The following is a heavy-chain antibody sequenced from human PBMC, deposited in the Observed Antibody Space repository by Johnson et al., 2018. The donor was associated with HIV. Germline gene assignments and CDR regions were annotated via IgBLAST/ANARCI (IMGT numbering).Heavy chain of an antibody. CDR3: AREGRLGSYLGGVAFDI. CDR2: ISYDGSNK. Sequence: QVQLVESGGGVVQPGRSLRLSCAASGFTFSSYAMHWVRQAPGKGLEWVAVISYDGSNKYYADSVKGRFTISRDNSKNTLYLQMNSLRAEDTAVYYCAREGRLGSYLGGVAFDIWDQGTMVTVSS. D-gene: IGHD1-26*01. V-gene: IGHV3-30*04. CDR1: GFTFSSYA. J-gene: IGHJ3*02.